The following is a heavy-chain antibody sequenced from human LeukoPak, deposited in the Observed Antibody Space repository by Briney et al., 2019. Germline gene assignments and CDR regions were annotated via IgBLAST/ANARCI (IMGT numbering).Heavy chain of an antibody. V-gene: IGHV3-20*04. D-gene: IGHD3-3*01. CDR1: GFTFSSYA. CDR2: INWNGGST. Sequence: PGGSLRLSCAASGFTFSSYAMSWVRQAPGKGLEWVSGINWNGGSTGYADSVKGRFTISRDNAKNSLYLQTNSLRAEDTALYYCARDARITIFGVVIISPFDYWGQGTLVTVSS. CDR3: ARDARITIFGVVIISPFDY. J-gene: IGHJ4*02.